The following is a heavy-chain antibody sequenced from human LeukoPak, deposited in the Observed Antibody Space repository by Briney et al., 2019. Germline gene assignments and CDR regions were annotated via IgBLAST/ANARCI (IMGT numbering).Heavy chain of an antibody. V-gene: IGHV1-2*02. CDR1: GYTFTGYY. CDR2: INPNSGGT. Sequence: ASVKVSCKASGYTFTGYYMHWVRQAPGQGLEWMGWINPNSGGTNYAQKFQGRVTMTRDTSISTAYMELSRLRSDDTAVYYCARDSAAAETADYWGQGTLATVSS. D-gene: IGHD6-13*01. J-gene: IGHJ4*02. CDR3: ARDSAAAETADY.